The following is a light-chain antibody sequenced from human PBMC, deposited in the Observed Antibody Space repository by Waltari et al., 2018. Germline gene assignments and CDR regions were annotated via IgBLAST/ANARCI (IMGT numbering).Light chain of an antibody. Sequence: DIVMTQSPDSLTVSLGERVTINCRSSQNPVYNSDNKNYLAWFQQKPGQPPKLLIYWASTRESGVPDRFSGSGSGTEFTLTISSLQAADVAVYYCQQCYSTPYTFGQGTKLEIK. CDR3: QQCYSTPYT. CDR2: WAS. CDR1: QNPVYNSDNKNY. V-gene: IGKV4-1*01. J-gene: IGKJ2*01.